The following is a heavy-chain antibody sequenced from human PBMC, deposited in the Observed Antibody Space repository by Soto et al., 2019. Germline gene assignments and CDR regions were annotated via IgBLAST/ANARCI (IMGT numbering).Heavy chain of an antibody. CDR3: ARNRAVGFYYFDY. CDR1: GYIVTNYG. Sequence: QVPLVQSGAEVMKPGASVKVSCKASGYIVTNYGMHWVRQAPGQGLEWMGWITAVNGDTRYSQNFQGRITISRDRSANTVYMEMNSLRSEDTAVYYCARNRAVGFYYFDYWGQGTLLSVSS. D-gene: IGHD6-19*01. CDR2: ITAVNGDT. V-gene: IGHV1-3*01. J-gene: IGHJ4*02.